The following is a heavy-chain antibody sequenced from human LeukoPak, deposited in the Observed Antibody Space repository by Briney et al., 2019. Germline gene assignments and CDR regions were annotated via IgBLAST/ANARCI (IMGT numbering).Heavy chain of an antibody. V-gene: IGHV1-46*01. D-gene: IGHD2-15*01. CDR2: INPSGGST. J-gene: IGHJ4*02. CDR1: GYTFTGYY. CDR3: ARWVVVSPFDY. Sequence: ASVKVSCKASGYTFTGYYMHWVRQAPGQGLEWMGIINPSGGSTSYAQKFQGRVTMTRDMSTSTVYMELSSLRSEDTAVYYCARWVVVSPFDYWGQGTLVTVSS.